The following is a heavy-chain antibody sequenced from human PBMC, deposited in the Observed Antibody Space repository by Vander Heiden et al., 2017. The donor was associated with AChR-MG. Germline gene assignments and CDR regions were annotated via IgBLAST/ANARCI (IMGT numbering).Heavy chain of an antibody. CDR1: GFPFSSYG. CDR2: ISYDGSNK. V-gene: IGHV3-30*18. D-gene: IGHD6-6*01. Sequence: QVQLVESGGGVVQPGRSLRLSCAASGFPFSSYGMPWVRPAPGKGLEWGAVISYDGSNKYYADSVKGRFTISRDNSKNTLYLQMNSLRAEDTAVYYCTKDLVEYSSSSGALDIWGQGTMVTVSS. J-gene: IGHJ3*02. CDR3: TKDLVEYSSSSGALDI.